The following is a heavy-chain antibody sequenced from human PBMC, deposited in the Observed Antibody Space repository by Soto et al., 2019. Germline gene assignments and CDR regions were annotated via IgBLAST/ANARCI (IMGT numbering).Heavy chain of an antibody. CDR1: GYTFTSYG. CDR3: ARDRVGDQLLISGYYYGMDV. J-gene: IGHJ6*02. Sequence: QVQLVQSGAEVKKPGASVKVSYKASGYTFTSYGISWVRQAPGQGLEWMGWISAYNGNTNYAQKLQGRVTMTTDTSTSTAYMELRSLRSDDTAVYYCARDRVGDQLLISGYYYGMDVWGQGTTVTVSS. CDR2: ISAYNGNT. V-gene: IGHV1-18*01. D-gene: IGHD2-2*01.